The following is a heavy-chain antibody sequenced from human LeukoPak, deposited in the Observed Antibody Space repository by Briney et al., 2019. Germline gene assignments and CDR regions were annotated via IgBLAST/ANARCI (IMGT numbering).Heavy chain of an antibody. D-gene: IGHD6-13*01. CDR1: GFTFSSYW. CDR3: AKDPKSSSWALYDY. J-gene: IGHJ4*02. Sequence: GGSLRLSWAASGFTFSSYWMHWVRQAPGKGLAWVSSISGSGGTTYYADSVKGRFTISRDNSKNTLYLQMNSLRAEDTAVYYCAKDPKSSSWALYDYWGQGTLVTVSS. CDR2: ISGSGGTT. V-gene: IGHV3-23*01.